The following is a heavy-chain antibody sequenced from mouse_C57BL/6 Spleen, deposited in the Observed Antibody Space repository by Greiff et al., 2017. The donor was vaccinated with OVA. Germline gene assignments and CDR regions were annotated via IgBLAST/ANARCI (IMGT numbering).Heavy chain of an antibody. CDR2: IDPSDSYT. CDR1: GYTFTSYW. Sequence: QVQLQQPGAELVMPGASVKLSCKASGYTFTSYWMHWVKQRPGQGLEWIGEIDPSDSYTNYNQKFKGKSTLTVDKSSSTAYMQLSSLTSEDSAVYYCAVIYYDYDDAMDDWGQGTSVTVSS. J-gene: IGHJ4*01. V-gene: IGHV1-69*01. CDR3: AVIYYDYDDAMDD. D-gene: IGHD2-4*01.